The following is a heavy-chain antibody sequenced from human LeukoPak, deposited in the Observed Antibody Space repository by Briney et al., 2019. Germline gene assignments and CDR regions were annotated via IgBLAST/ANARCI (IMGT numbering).Heavy chain of an antibody. CDR1: GFTFSSYG. Sequence: PGGSLRLSCAASGFTFSSYGMHWVRQAPGKGLEWVAVIWYDGSNKYYADSVKGRFTISRDNSKNTLYLQMNSLRAEDTAVYYCARQYCSSTSCSYHYFDYWGQGTLVTVSS. J-gene: IGHJ4*02. V-gene: IGHV3-33*01. CDR3: ARQYCSSTSCSYHYFDY. CDR2: IWYDGSNK. D-gene: IGHD2-2*01.